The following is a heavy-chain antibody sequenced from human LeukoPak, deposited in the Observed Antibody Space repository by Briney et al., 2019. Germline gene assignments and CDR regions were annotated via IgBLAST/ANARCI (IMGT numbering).Heavy chain of an antibody. D-gene: IGHD2-15*01. CDR2: IPNSGST. J-gene: IGHJ4*02. V-gene: IGHV4-61*01. CDR1: GGSVSSGSYY. CDR3: ARTYCRGGSCHFDY. Sequence: SETLSLTCTVSGGSVSSGSYYWSWIRQPPGKGLEWIGYIPNSGSTNYNPSLKSRVTISVDTSKNQFSLKLSSVTAADTAVYYCARTYCRGGSCHFDYWGQGTLVTVSS.